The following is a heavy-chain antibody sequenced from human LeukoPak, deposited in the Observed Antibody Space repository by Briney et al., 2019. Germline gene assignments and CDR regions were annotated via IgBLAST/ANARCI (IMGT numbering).Heavy chain of an antibody. V-gene: IGHV4-34*01. CDR2: INHSGIT. CDR3: ARHASEGDYSLDY. CDR1: GGSFSGSY. J-gene: IGHJ4*02. Sequence: LETLSLTCAVHGGSFSGSYWNWIRQPPGKGLEWIGEINHSGITNYNPSLKSRVTISVDTSKNKFSLKVRSVTAADSAVYYCARHASEGDYSLDYWGQGTLVTVSS. D-gene: IGHD4-17*01.